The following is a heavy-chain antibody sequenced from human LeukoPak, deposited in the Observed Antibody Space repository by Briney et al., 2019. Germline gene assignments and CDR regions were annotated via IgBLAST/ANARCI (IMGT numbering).Heavy chain of an antibody. V-gene: IGHV3-23*01. D-gene: IGHD1-26*01. CDR1: GFTFSSYA. CDR2: ISGSGGST. CDR3: ARSSGPYSYYYYMDV. Sequence: GGSLRLSCAASGFTFSSYAMSWVRQAPGEGLEGGSAISGSGGSTYYADSVKGRFTISRDNSKNTLYLQMNSLRAEDTAVYYCARSSGPYSYYYYMDVWGKGTTVTVSS. J-gene: IGHJ6*03.